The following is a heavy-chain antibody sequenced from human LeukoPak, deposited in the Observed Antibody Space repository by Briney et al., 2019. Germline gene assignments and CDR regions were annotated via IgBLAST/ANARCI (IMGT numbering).Heavy chain of an antibody. CDR3: ARGLAPTSGYYEGGYYYFDS. D-gene: IGHD3-22*01. Sequence: SETLSLTCAVNGGSFSGYYWSWIRQPPGKSLEWIGQINHSGSTNNNPSLKSRVTISVATSKNQFFLELTPVTAADTAVYYCARGLAPTSGYYEGGYYYFDSWGQGILVTVSS. CDR1: GGSFSGYY. J-gene: IGHJ4*02. CDR2: INHSGST. V-gene: IGHV4-34*01.